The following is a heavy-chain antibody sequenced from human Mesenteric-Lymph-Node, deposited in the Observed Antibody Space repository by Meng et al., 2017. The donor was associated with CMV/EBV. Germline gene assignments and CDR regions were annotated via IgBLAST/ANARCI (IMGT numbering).Heavy chain of an antibody. CDR2: IKSKTDGGTT. Sequence: SGFTFSNGWMSWVRQAPGKGLDWVGRIKSKTDGGTTDYAAPVKGRFTISRDDSKNTLYLQMDSLQTEDTAVYYCTTDGKNGDYGYFDYWGQGTLVTVSS. D-gene: IGHD4-17*01. V-gene: IGHV3-15*01. J-gene: IGHJ4*02. CDR3: TTDGKNGDYGYFDY. CDR1: GFTFSNGW.